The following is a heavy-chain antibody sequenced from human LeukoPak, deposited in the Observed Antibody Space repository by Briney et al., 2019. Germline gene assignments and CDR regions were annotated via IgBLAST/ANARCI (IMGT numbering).Heavy chain of an antibody. V-gene: IGHV3-74*01. J-gene: IGHJ4*02. Sequence: GGSLRLSCVASGFTVDTYWMHWARQLPGKGLVWVSRISPTGSTTSYADSVKGRFTVSRDNAKNTLYLQVNNLRAEDTAVYYCARGPSSNWSGLDFWGQGTLLTVSS. CDR3: ARGPSSNWSGLDF. D-gene: IGHD6-13*01. CDR2: ISPTGSTT. CDR1: GFTVDTYW.